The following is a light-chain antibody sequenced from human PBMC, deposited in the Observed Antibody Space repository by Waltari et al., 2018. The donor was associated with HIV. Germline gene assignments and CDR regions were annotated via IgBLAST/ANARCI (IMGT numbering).Light chain of an antibody. J-gene: IGLJ3*02. V-gene: IGLV1-47*01. CDR3: ATWDDSLSGLWV. Sequence: QSVLPQPPSASGTPGQRVTISCSGSSYNIGSNHVYWYQQLPGTAPKLLIYRNNQRPSGVPDRFSGSKSGTSASLAISGLRSEDEADYYCATWDDSLSGLWVFGGGTKLTVL. CDR1: SYNIGSNH. CDR2: RNN.